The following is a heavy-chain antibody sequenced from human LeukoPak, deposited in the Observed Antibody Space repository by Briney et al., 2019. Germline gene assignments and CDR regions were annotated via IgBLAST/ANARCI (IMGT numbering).Heavy chain of an antibody. CDR1: GFTFSSYA. D-gene: IGHD3-10*01. CDR3: ARDKNYYGSGSTFNWFDP. V-gene: IGHV3-23*01. J-gene: IGHJ5*02. Sequence: GGSLRLSCAASGFTFSSYAMSWVRQAPGKGLEWVSAISGSGGSTYYADSVKGRFTISRDNSKNTLYLQMNSLRAEDTAVYYCARDKNYYGSGSTFNWFDPWGQGTLVTVSS. CDR2: ISGSGGST.